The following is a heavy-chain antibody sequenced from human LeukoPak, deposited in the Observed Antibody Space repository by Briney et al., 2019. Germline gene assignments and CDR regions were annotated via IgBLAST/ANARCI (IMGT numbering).Heavy chain of an antibody. D-gene: IGHD1-26*01. V-gene: IGHV1-69*05. CDR1: GGTFSSCA. Sequence: SVKVSCKASGGTFSSCAISWVRQAPGQGLEWMGGIIPIFGTANYAQKFQGRVTITTDESTSTAYMELSSLRSEDTAVYYCARDLGGRGVENWFDPWGQGTLVTVSS. CDR2: IIPIFGTA. CDR3: ARDLGGRGVENWFDP. J-gene: IGHJ5*02.